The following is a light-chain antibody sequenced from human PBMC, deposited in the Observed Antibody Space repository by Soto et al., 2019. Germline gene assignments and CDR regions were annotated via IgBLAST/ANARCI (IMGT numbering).Light chain of an antibody. J-gene: IGKJ4*01. CDR2: GAS. CDR3: QQYGSSPALT. Sequence: EIVWTQSAGTLSLSPGERATLSCRASQSVSSSYLAWYQQKPGQAPRLLIYGASSRATGIPDRFSGSGSGTDFTLTISRLEPEDFAVYYCQQYGSSPALTFGGGTKVEIK. V-gene: IGKV3-20*01. CDR1: QSVSSSY.